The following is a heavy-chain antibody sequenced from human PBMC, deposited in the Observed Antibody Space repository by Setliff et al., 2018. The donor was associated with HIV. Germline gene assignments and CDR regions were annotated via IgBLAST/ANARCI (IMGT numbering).Heavy chain of an antibody. Sequence: SETLSLTCIVSGGSTSSGGYYWSWIRQHPGKGLEWIGYIYYSGSTNYNPSLKSRVTISVDTSKNQFSLKLSSVTAADTAVYYCARALNWRNWFDPWGQGTLVTVSS. D-gene: IGHD1-1*01. V-gene: IGHV4-61*08. CDR2: IYYSGST. CDR1: GGSTSSGGYY. CDR3: ARALNWRNWFDP. J-gene: IGHJ5*02.